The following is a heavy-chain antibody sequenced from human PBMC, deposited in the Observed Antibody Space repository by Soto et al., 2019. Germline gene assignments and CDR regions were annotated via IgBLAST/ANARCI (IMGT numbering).Heavy chain of an antibody. CDR3: ARELIIIFFGAITTQYYIVS. Sequence: GGSLRLSCAASGFTVSSNYMSWVHQAPGKGLEWVSVIYSGGSTYYADSVKGRFTISRDNSKNTLYLQMNSLRAEDTAVYYCARELIIIFFGAITTQYYIVSWGKATTVTSPQ. V-gene: IGHV3-66*01. D-gene: IGHD3-3*01. CDR1: GFTVSSNY. J-gene: IGHJ6*04. CDR2: IYSGGST.